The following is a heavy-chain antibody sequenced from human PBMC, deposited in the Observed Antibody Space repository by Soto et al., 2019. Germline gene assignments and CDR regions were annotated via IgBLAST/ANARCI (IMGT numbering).Heavy chain of an antibody. Sequence: QVQLVQSGAEVKKPGASVKVSCKASGYTFTSYDINWVRQATGQGLEWMGWMNPNSGNTGCAQKLQGRVSMTRNTSMSTAYMELSSLRSEDTAVYYCARETTRRGDDYWGQGTLVTVSS. D-gene: IGHD2-15*01. V-gene: IGHV1-8*01. CDR1: GYTFTSYD. J-gene: IGHJ4*02. CDR3: ARETTRRGDDY. CDR2: MNPNSGNT.